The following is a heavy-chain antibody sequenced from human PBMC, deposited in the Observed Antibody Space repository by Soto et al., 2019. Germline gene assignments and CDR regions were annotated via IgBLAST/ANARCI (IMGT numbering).Heavy chain of an antibody. CDR1: GYTFTSYG. V-gene: IGHV1-18*01. Sequence: ASVKVSCKASGYTFTSYGISWVRQAPGQGLEWMGWISAYNGNTNYAQKLQGRVTMTTDTSTSTAYMELRSLRSDDTAVYYCARDREHDFWSATKGGFDPWGQGTLVTVSS. CDR2: ISAYNGNT. J-gene: IGHJ5*02. D-gene: IGHD3-3*01. CDR3: ARDREHDFWSATKGGFDP.